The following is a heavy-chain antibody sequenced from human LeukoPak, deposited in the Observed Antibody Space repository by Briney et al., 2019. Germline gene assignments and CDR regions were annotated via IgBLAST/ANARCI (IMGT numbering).Heavy chain of an antibody. CDR1: GFTFSSYA. CDR3: SKESGYGSGSFYYFDY. D-gene: IGHD3-10*01. CDR2: IRGGGGST. J-gene: IGHJ4*02. V-gene: IGHV3-23*01. Sequence: GGSLRLSCAPSGFTFSSYAMSWVRRAPGKGLEWVSAIRGGGGSTYYADSVKGRFTISRDSSKNTLYLQMNSLRAEDTAVYYCSKESGYGSGSFYYFDYWGQGTLVTVSS.